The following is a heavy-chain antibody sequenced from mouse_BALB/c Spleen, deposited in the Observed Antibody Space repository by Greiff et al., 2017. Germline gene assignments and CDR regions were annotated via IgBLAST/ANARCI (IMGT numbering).Heavy chain of an antibody. CDR1: GFNIKDYY. J-gene: IGHJ2*01. V-gene: IGHV14-1*02. CDR2: IDPENGNT. D-gene: IGHD1-1*02. CDR3: AIVWPYGGDY. Sequence: EVKLEESGAELVRPGALVKLSCKASGFNIKDYYMHWVKQRPEQGLEWIGWIDPENGNTIYDPKFQGKASITADTSSNTAYLQLSSLTSEDTAVYYCAIVWPYGGDYWGQGTTLTVSS.